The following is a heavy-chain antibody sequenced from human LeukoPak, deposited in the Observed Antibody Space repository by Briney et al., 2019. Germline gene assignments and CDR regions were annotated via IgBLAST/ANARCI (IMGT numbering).Heavy chain of an antibody. Sequence: GGSLRLSCAASGFTFSSYSMNWVRQAPGKGLEWVSSISRGSDYIYYADSVKGRFTTSRDNAKNSLYLQMNSLRAEDTAVYYCARAINYYDSSGLYYYFDYWGQGTLVTVSS. D-gene: IGHD3-22*01. CDR1: GFTFSSYS. CDR3: ARAINYYDSSGLYYYFDY. CDR2: ISRGSDYI. V-gene: IGHV3-21*01. J-gene: IGHJ4*02.